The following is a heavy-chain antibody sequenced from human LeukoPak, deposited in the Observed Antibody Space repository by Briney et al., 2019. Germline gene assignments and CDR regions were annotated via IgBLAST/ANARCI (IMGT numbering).Heavy chain of an antibody. CDR2: ISYDGSNK. J-gene: IGHJ4*02. Sequence: GGSLRLSCAASGFTFSSYGMHWVRQAPGKGLDWVAVISYDGSNKYYADSVNGRFTISRDNSTSTLYLQMNSLRAEDTAVYSCAKQGWQYQLLYFDYWGQGTLVTVSS. CDR1: GFTFSSYG. D-gene: IGHD2-2*01. CDR3: AKQGWQYQLLYFDY. V-gene: IGHV3-30*18.